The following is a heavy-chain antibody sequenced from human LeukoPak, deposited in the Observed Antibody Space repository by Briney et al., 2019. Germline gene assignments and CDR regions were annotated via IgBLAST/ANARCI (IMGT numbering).Heavy chain of an antibody. V-gene: IGHV3-23*01. CDR2: ISGSGGST. D-gene: IGHD1-26*01. J-gene: IGHJ4*02. CDR3: AKHLALVGATTTYDY. Sequence: GGSLRLSCAASGFTFSNYAMSWVRQAPGKGLEWVSAISGSGGSTYYADSVKGRFTISRDNSKNTLYLQMNSLRAEDTAVYYCAKHLALVGATTTYDYWGQGTLVIVSS. CDR1: GFTFSNYA.